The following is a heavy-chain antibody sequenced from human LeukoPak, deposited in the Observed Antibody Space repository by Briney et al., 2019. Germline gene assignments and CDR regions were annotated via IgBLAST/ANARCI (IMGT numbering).Heavy chain of an antibody. Sequence: GGSLRLSCAASGFTFSSYSINWVRQAPGKGLEWVSYISSSGTIIYYADSVEGRFTISRDNAKNSLSLQMNSLRAEDTAVYYCARVPRKGDSNYNYYYYMDVWGKGTTVTVSS. J-gene: IGHJ6*03. D-gene: IGHD4-11*01. CDR1: GFTFSSYS. V-gene: IGHV3-48*04. CDR3: ARVPRKGDSNYNYYYYMDV. CDR2: ISSSGTII.